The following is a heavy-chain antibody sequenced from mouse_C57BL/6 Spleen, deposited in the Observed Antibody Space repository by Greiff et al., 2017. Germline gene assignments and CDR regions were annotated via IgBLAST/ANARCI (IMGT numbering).Heavy chain of an antibody. CDR1: GYTFTSYW. J-gene: IGHJ3*01. CDR3: ASVYDGYDVAWCAY. V-gene: IGHV1-69*01. Sequence: VQLQQPGAELVMPGASVKLSCKASGYTFTSYWMHWVKQRPGQGLEWIGEIDPSDSYTNYNQKFKGKSTLTVDKSSSTADMQLSSLTAEDSAVYYCASVYDGYDVAWCAYWGQGTLVTVSA. CDR2: IDPSDSYT. D-gene: IGHD2-3*01.